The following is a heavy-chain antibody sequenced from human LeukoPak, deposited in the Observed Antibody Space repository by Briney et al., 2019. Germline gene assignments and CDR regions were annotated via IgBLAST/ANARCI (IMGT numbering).Heavy chain of an antibody. CDR1: GYTLTELS. J-gene: IGHJ6*02. CDR3: ATAPHYDILTGYRYYYGMDV. Sequence: GASVKVSCKVSGYTLTELSMHWVRQAPGKGLEWMGGFDPEDGETIYAQKFQGRVTMTEDTSTDTAYMELSSLRSEDTAVYYCATAPHYDILTGYRYYYGMDVWGQGTTVTVSS. V-gene: IGHV1-24*01. CDR2: FDPEDGET. D-gene: IGHD3-9*01.